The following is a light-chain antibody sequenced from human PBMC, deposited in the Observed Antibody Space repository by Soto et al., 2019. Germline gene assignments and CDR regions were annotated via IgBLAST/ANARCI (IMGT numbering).Light chain of an antibody. V-gene: IGKV1-6*01. CDR1: QGIKND. Sequence: AIQMTQSPSSLSASVGDRVTITCRASQGIKNDLGWYQQKPGKAPKLLIYAASSLQSGVPSRFSGSGSGTDFTLTISSLQPEDFAPYYCLQDYNYPLTLGGGTKVDIK. CDR3: LQDYNYPLT. J-gene: IGKJ4*01. CDR2: AAS.